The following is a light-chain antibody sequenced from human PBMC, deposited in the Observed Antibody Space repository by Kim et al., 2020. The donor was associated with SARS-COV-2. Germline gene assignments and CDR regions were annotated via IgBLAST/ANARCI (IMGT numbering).Light chain of an antibody. J-gene: IGKJ2*01. V-gene: IGKV3-20*01. CDR2: SAS. Sequence: EIVLTQSPDTLSLSPGERATLSCRASQSVPTVYLAWHQQKPGQAPRLLIYSASKRVTGIPDRFSGSGSGTDFTLTISRLEPEDFAVYYCQQYGNSPPYTFGQGTKLEI. CDR1: QSVPTVY. CDR3: QQYGNSPPYT.